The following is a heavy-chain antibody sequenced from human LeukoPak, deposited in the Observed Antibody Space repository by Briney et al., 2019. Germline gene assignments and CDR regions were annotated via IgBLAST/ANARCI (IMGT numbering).Heavy chain of an antibody. V-gene: IGHV4-59*01. CDR2: IYYSGST. D-gene: IGHD6-19*01. J-gene: IGHJ4*02. CDR3: ARAGIPVAGSRYYFDY. CDR1: GGSISSYY. Sequence: SETLPLTCTVSGGSISSYYWSWIRQPPGKGLECIGYIYYSGSTNYNPSLKSRVTISVDTSKNQFSLKLSSVTPADTAVYYCARAGIPVAGSRYYFDYWGQGTLVTVSS.